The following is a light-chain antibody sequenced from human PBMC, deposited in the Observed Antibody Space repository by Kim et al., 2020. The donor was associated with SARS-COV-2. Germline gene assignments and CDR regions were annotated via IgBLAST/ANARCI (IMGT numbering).Light chain of an antibody. CDR3: QHRQT. V-gene: IGKV1-5*01. CDR2: DGS. Sequence: PSTLSASVGDRGTVSCRASQSVSRWLAWYQQKPGKAPKLLIYDGSNLQSGVPSRFSGSGSGTEFTLTISSLQPDDFAIYYCQHRQTFGQGTKVDIK. J-gene: IGKJ1*01. CDR1: QSVSRW.